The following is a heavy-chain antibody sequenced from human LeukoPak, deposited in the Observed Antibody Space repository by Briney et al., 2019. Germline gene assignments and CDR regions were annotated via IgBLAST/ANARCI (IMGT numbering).Heavy chain of an antibody. J-gene: IGHJ5*02. V-gene: IGHV4-59*11. CDR3: ARALRSIHIRNNWFDP. CDR2: IYYSGST. Sequence: SETLSLTCTVSGGSISSHYWSWIRQPPGKGLEWIGYIYYSGSTNYNPSLKSRVTISVDTSKNQFSLKLSSVTAADTAVYYCARALRSIHIRNNWFDPWGQGTLVTVSS. D-gene: IGHD2-21*01. CDR1: GGSISSHY.